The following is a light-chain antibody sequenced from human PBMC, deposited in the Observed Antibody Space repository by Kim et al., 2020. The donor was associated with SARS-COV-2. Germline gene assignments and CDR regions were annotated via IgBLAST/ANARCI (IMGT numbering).Light chain of an antibody. CDR3: NSRDSSGNHWV. CDR2: GKN. CDR1: SLRSYY. V-gene: IGLV3-19*01. J-gene: IGLJ3*02. Sequence: ALGQTDRITSQGDSLRSYYASWYQQKPGKAPVLVIYGKNNRPSGVPDRFSGSSSGNTASLTIPGAQAEDEADYYCNSRDSSGNHWVFGGGTQLTVL.